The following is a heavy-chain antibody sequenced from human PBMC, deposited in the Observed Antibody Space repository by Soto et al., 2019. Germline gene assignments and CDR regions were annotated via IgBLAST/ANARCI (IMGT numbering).Heavy chain of an antibody. CDR3: SRLPAAPTGHYGMDV. Sequence: GGSLRLSCAASGFTFSSYWMHWVRQAPGKGLVWVSRIHSDGSRTYYADSVKGRFTISRDNSKNTLYLQMNSLRAEDTAVYYCSRLPAAPTGHYGMDVWGQGTTVTVSS. CDR1: GFTFSSYW. V-gene: IGHV3-74*01. J-gene: IGHJ6*02. D-gene: IGHD2-2*01. CDR2: IHSDGSRT.